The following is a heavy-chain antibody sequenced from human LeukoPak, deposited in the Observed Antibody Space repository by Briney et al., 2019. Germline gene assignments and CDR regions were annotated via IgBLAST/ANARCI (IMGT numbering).Heavy chain of an antibody. J-gene: IGHJ3*02. V-gene: IGHV3-74*01. CDR2: IFSDGTIT. CDR1: GFTFSRYW. D-gene: IGHD3-9*01. Sequence: PGGSLRLSCAASGFTFSRYWMHWIRQAPGKGLVWVSPIFSDGTITRYADSVKGRFTISRDNARNTLYLQMDSLRAEDTAVYYCVTLTGPLENAFDIWGQGTMVTVSS. CDR3: VTLTGPLENAFDI.